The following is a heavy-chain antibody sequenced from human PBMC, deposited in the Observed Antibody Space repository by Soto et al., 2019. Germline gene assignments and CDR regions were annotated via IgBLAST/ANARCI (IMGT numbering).Heavy chain of an antibody. V-gene: IGHV4-34*01. D-gene: IGHD7-27*01. CDR3: ARGWGRIFDY. Sequence: QVQLQQWGAGLLKPSETLSLTCADYGGSFSGYYWNWIRQPPGKGLEWIGEINHSGSTNYNPSLKSRVTISVDTSKNQFSLKLSSVTAADTAVYSCARGWGRIFDYWGQGTLVTVSS. J-gene: IGHJ4*02. CDR2: INHSGST. CDR1: GGSFSGYY.